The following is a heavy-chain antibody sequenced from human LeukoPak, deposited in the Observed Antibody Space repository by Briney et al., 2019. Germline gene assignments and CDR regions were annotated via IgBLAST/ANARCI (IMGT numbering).Heavy chain of an antibody. V-gene: IGHV3-23*01. Sequence: PGGSLRLSCPASGFTFSSIAMGWVRQAPGKGLEWVSAIIGSGGSTYYADSVKGRFTISRDNSKNTLYLQMNSLRAEDTAVYYCAKHRFLEWLLWDYFDYWGQGTLVTVSS. CDR3: AKHRFLEWLLWDYFDY. CDR1: GFTFSSIA. CDR2: IIGSGGST. J-gene: IGHJ4*02. D-gene: IGHD3-3*01.